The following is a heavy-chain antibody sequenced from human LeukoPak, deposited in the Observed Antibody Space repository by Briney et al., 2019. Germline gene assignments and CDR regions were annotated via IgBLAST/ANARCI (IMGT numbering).Heavy chain of an antibody. Sequence: GGSLRLSCAASGFIFSSYAMSWVRQATGQGLEWVSAISGRGGSTYYADSVKGRFTISRDNSKNTLYLQMNSLRAEDTAVFYCAKAIRKGLIISPGGYWGQGTLVTVSS. CDR3: AKAIRKGLIISPGGY. CDR1: GFIFSSYA. CDR2: ISGRGGST. J-gene: IGHJ4*02. V-gene: IGHV3-23*01. D-gene: IGHD3-10*01.